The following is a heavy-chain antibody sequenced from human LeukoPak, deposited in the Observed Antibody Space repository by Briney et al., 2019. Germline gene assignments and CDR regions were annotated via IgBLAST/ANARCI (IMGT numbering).Heavy chain of an antibody. V-gene: IGHV3-48*01. Sequence: GGSLRLSCAASGFTFSSYSMNWVRQAPGKGLEWVSYISSSSSTIYYADSVKGRFTISRDNSKNTLDLQMNSLRAEDTAVYYCARRGHGYGSPFDYWGQGTLVTVSS. D-gene: IGHD5-18*01. CDR2: ISSSSSTI. CDR3: ARRGHGYGSPFDY. J-gene: IGHJ4*02. CDR1: GFTFSSYS.